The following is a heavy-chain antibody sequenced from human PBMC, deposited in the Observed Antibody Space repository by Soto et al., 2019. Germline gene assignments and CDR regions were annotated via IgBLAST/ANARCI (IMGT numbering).Heavy chain of an antibody. V-gene: IGHV1-69*13. CDR3: ARMGAKGTAMASASYYYYGMDV. Sequence: ASVKVSCKASGGTFSSYAISWVRQAPGQGLEWMGGIIPIFGTANYAQKFQGRVTITADESTSTAYMELSSLRSEDTAVYYCARMGAKGTAMASASYYYYGMDVWGQGTTVTVSS. J-gene: IGHJ6*02. CDR2: IIPIFGTA. D-gene: IGHD5-18*01. CDR1: GGTFSSYA.